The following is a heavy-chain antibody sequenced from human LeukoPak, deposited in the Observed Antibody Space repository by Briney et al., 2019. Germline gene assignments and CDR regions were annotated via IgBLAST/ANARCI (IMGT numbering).Heavy chain of an antibody. V-gene: IGHV1-2*02. Sequence: ASVKVPCKASGYTFTGYYMHWVRQAPGQGLEWMGWINPNSGGTNYAQKFQGRVTMTRDTSISTAYMELSRLRSDDTAVYYCARDRPVQYQLLTTPFDYWGQGTLVTVSS. CDR1: GYTFTGYY. J-gene: IGHJ4*02. CDR3: ARDRPVQYQLLTTPFDY. D-gene: IGHD2-2*01. CDR2: INPNSGGT.